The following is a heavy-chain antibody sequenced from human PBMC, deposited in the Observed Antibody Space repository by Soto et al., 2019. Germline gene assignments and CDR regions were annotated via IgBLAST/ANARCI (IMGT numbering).Heavy chain of an antibody. CDR3: ARDPRDMIVADDAFDI. CDR2: ISYDGSNK. CDR1: GFTFSSYA. V-gene: IGHV3-30-3*01. D-gene: IGHD3-22*01. J-gene: IGHJ3*02. Sequence: GGSLRLSCAASGFTFSSYAMHWVRQAPGKGLEWVAVISYDGSNKYYADSVKGRFTISRDNSKNTLYLQMNSLRAEDTAVYYCARDPRDMIVADDAFDIWCPGPMVTVSS.